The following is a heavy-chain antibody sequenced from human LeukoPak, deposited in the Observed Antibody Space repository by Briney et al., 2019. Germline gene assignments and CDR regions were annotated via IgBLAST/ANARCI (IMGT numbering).Heavy chain of an antibody. J-gene: IGHJ6*03. Sequence: GASVKVSCKASGYTFTSYVISWVRQAPGQGLEWMGWINTNTGNPTYAQGFTGRFVFSLDTSVNTAYLQISSLKAADTAVYYCAREVTGDCDSYSCYTYMDVWGKGTTVTVSS. CDR3: AREVTGDCDSYSCYTYMDV. V-gene: IGHV7-4-1*02. D-gene: IGHD2-15*01. CDR1: GYTFTSYV. CDR2: INTNTGNP.